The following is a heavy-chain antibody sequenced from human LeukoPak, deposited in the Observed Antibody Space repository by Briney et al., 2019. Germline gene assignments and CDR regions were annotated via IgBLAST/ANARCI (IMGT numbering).Heavy chain of an antibody. Sequence: PGGSLRLSCAASGFIFSSYAMHWVRQAPGKGLEWVAVISYDGSNKYFADSVKGRFTVSRDNSKSTPFLQMDSLRAEDTAVFYCARVAFGGSNSRNYFDYWGQGTLVTVPS. CDR3: ARVAFGGSNSRNYFDY. CDR2: ISYDGSNK. J-gene: IGHJ4*02. CDR1: GFIFSSYA. V-gene: IGHV3-30-3*01. D-gene: IGHD3-16*01.